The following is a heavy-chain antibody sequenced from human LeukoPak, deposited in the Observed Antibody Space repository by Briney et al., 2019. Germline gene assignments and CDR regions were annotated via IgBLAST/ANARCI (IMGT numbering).Heavy chain of an antibody. Sequence: PGGSLRLSCAASGFTFSNFLMSWVRRAPGKGLEWVANIKQDGSETYYLDSVRSRFTISRDNAKKSPYLQMNSLGAEDTAVYYCARDFWGAYRVDYFDDWGQGTLVTVSS. CDR3: ARDFWGAYRVDYFDD. CDR2: IKQDGSET. D-gene: IGHD3-3*01. V-gene: IGHV3-7*01. CDR1: GFTFSNFL. J-gene: IGHJ4*02.